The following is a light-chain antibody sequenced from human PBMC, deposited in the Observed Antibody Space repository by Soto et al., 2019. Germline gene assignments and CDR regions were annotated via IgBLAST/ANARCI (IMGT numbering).Light chain of an antibody. CDR2: GAS. CDR1: QSVSSSY. CDR3: QHFGGTTFT. J-gene: IGKJ5*01. Sequence: EIVLTQSPGTLSLSPGEGATLSCRASQSVSSSYIAWYQQRPGQTPSLLIYGASTRATGIPDRFSGSGSGTHFTLTISRLEPGDFAVYYCQHFGGTTFTFGQGTRLGI. V-gene: IGKV3-20*01.